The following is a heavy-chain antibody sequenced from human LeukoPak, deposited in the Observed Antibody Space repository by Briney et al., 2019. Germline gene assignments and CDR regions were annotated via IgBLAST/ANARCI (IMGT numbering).Heavy chain of an antibody. D-gene: IGHD3-22*01. CDR2: ISWNSGSI. CDR3: AKGMSFAGDSSPVDY. Sequence: PGRSLRLSCAASGFTFDDYAMHWVRQAPGQGLEWVSGISWNSGSIGYADSVKGRFPISRATAKNSLYLQMNSLRAEDMALYYCAKGMSFAGDSSPVDYWGQGALVTVSS. J-gene: IGHJ4*02. CDR1: GFTFDDYA. V-gene: IGHV3-9*03.